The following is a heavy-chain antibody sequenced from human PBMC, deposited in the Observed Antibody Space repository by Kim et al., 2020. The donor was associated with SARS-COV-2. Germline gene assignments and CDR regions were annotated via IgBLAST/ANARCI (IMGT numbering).Heavy chain of an antibody. CDR1: GFTFSSYA. V-gene: IGHV3-30*04. J-gene: IGHJ4*01. CDR2: ISYDGSNK. D-gene: IGHD3-22*01. Sequence: GGSLRLSCAASGFTFSSYAMHWVRQAPGKGLEWVAVISYDGSNKYYADSVKGRFTISRDNSKNTLYLQMNSLRAEDTAVYYCARSTYYYDSSGYGLLDY. CDR3: ARSTYYYDSSGYGLLDY.